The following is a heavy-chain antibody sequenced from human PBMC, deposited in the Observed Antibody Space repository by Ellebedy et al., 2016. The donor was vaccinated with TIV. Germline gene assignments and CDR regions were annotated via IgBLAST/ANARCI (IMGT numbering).Heavy chain of an antibody. CDR2: MNPKSGNT. CDR3: ARGVYCTYTSCYSSTDNWFDP. J-gene: IGHJ5*02. V-gene: IGHV1-8*03. Sequence: AASVTVSCKASGYTFTDSDINWVRQATGQGLEWMGWMNPKSGNTGYAQKFQGRVTFTRSTSIDTAYMEVSSLRSEDTAVYYCARGVYCTYTSCYSSTDNWFDPWGQGTLVTVSS. D-gene: IGHD2-2*02. CDR1: GYTFTDSD.